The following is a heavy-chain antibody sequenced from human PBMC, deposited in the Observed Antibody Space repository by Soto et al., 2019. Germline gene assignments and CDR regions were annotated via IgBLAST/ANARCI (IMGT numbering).Heavy chain of an antibody. CDR3: ARDGTNASFYYYYYYVMDF. Sequence: ASVKPSCKASGYTITSNGISWVRQAPGQGLEWMGWISAYNGNTNYAQKLQGRVTMTTDTSTSTAYMELRSLRSDDTAVYYCARDGTNASFYYYYYYVMDFCGQGTTVTGS. J-gene: IGHJ6*02. V-gene: IGHV1-18*01. CDR1: GYTITSNG. CDR2: ISAYNGNT. D-gene: IGHD1-1*01.